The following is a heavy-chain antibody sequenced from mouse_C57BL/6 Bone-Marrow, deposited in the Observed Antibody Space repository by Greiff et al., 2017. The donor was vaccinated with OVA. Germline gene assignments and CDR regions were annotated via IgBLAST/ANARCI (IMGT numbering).Heavy chain of an antibody. J-gene: IGHJ3*01. D-gene: IGHD1-1*01. CDR1: GFTFSSYA. CDR2: ISDGGSYT. V-gene: IGHV5-4*01. CDR3: ARDQYYGSRE. Sequence: EVHLVESGGGLVKPGGSLKLSCAASGFTFSSYAMSWVRQTPEKRLEWVATISDGGSYTYYPDNVKGRFTISRDNAKNNLYLQMSHLKSEDTAMYYCARDQYYGSREGGQGTLVTVSA.